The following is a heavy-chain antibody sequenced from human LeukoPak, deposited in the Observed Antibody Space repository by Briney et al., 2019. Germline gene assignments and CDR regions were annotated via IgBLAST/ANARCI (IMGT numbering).Heavy chain of an antibody. CDR1: GFTVSSNY. CDR2: ISSSSSYI. CDR3: ARNGERWLQFPYYYGMDV. V-gene: IGHV3-21*01. D-gene: IGHD5-24*01. J-gene: IGHJ6*02. Sequence: GGSLRLSCAASGFTVSSNYMSWVRQAPGKGLEWVSSISSSSSYIYYADSVKGRFTISRDNAKNSLYLQMNSLRAEDTAVYYCARNGERWLQFPYYYGMDVWGQGTTVTVSS.